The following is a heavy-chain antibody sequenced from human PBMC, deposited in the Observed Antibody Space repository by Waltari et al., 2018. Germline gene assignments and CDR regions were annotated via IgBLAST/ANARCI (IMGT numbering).Heavy chain of an antibody. D-gene: IGHD4-17*01. CDR1: GGSINSNYN. CDR3: GRIAFGDDGGYFQY. J-gene: IGHJ1*01. CDR2: MQYRGST. V-gene: IGHV4-39*01. Sequence: QVQLQESGPGLVKPSETLSLTCPVSGGSINSNYNWGWIRQPPGKGLEWMGNMQYRGSTFYNPSLESRVTISLDTSRNQFSLRLSSVYAADTAVYFCGRIAFGDDGGYFQYWGQGTLVTVSS.